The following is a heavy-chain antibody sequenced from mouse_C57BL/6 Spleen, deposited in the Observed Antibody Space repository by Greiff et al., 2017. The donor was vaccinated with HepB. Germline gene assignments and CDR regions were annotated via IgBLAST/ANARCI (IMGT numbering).Heavy chain of an antibody. CDR2: INPNNGGT. D-gene: IGHD2-3*01. V-gene: IGHV1-26*01. CDR3: AIYDGYWFAY. Sequence: EVQLQQSGPELVKPGASVKISCKASGYTFTDYYMNWVKQSHGKSLEWIGDINPNNGGTSYNQKFKGKATLTVDKSSSTAYMELRSLTSEDSAVYYCAIYDGYWFAYWGQGTLVTVSA. J-gene: IGHJ3*01. CDR1: GYTFTDYY.